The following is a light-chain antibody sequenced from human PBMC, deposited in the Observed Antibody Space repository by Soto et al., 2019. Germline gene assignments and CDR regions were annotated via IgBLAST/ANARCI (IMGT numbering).Light chain of an antibody. CDR2: DAS. CDR3: QQSYTTPIT. CDR1: QSISSW. V-gene: IGKV1-5*01. J-gene: IGKJ5*01. Sequence: DIQMTQSPSTLSASVGDRVTITGRTSQSISSWLAWYQQKPGTAPKLLIYDASSVESGVPSRFSGSGSGTDFTLTISSLEPEDFATYFCQQSYTTPITFGQGTRLEIK.